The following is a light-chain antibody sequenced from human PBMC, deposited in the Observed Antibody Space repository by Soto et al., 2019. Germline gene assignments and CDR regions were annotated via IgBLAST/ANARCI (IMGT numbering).Light chain of an antibody. J-gene: IGKJ2*01. CDR2: GVS. Sequence: IVLTQSPGTLSLSPGERATLSCRASQSLSSSYSAWYQQKPGQPPRLLIYGVSNRATGIPDRFSGSGSGTDFTLTISRLEPEDFAVYVCQQHGASPLMYTLGQGTKLEI. V-gene: IGKV3-20*01. CDR3: QQHGASPLMYT. CDR1: QSLSSSY.